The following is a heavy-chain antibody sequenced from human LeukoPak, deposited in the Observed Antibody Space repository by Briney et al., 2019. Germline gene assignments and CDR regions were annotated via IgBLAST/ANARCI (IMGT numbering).Heavy chain of an antibody. J-gene: IGHJ5*02. D-gene: IGHD2/OR15-2a*01. CDR1: GFAFSDYY. Sequence: GGSLRLSCAASGFAFSDYYMNWIRQAPGKGLEWLSYISPSGTTISYADSVKGRFTISRDNAKNSLYLQVNNLRAEDTAVYYCARDALIVILRAGKNWFDPWGQGTLVTVSS. CDR2: ISPSGTTI. CDR3: ARDALIVILRAGKNWFDP. V-gene: IGHV3-11*04.